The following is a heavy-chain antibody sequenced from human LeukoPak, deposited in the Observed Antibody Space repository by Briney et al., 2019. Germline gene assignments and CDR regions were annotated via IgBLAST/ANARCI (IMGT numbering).Heavy chain of an antibody. D-gene: IGHD6-13*01. CDR2: IYTSGST. CDR1: GDSISSGSYY. V-gene: IGHV4-61*02. Sequence: SETLSLTCTVSGDSISSGSYYWSWIRQPAGKGLEWIGRIYTSGSTNYNPSLKSRVTISVDTSKNQFSLKLSSVTAADTAVYYCARVEVAGYYYMDVWGKGTTVTISS. CDR3: ARVEVAGYYYMDV. J-gene: IGHJ6*03.